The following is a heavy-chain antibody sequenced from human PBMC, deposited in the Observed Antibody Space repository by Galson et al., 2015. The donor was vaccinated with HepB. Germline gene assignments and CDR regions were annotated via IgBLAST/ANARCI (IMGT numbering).Heavy chain of an antibody. D-gene: IGHD1-26*01. CDR3: ARHSYSGSYRSPYGMDV. V-gene: IGHV5-51*01. J-gene: IGHJ6*02. CDR1: GYSFTSYW. CDR2: IYPGDSDT. Sequence: QSGAEVKKPGESLKISCKGSGYSFTSYWIGWVRQMPGKGLEWMGIIYPGDSDTRYSPSFQGQVTISADKSISTAYLQWSSLKASDTAMYYCARHSYSGSYRSPYGMDVWGQGTTVTVSS.